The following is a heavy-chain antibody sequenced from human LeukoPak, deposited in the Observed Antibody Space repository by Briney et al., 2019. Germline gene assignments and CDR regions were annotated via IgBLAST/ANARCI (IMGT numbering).Heavy chain of an antibody. J-gene: IGHJ5*02. CDR1: GGAISSYY. CDR2: IYYSGST. Sequence: SETLSLTCTVSGGAISSYYWSWIRQPPGKGLEWIGYIYYSGSTNYNPSLKSRVTISVDTSKNQFSLKLNSVTAADTAVYYCARGTGTGWFDPWGQGTLVTVSS. CDR3: ARGTGTGWFDP. D-gene: IGHD3/OR15-3a*01. V-gene: IGHV4-59*08.